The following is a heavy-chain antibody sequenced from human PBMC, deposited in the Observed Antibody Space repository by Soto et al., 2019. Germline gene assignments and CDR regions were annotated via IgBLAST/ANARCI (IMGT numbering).Heavy chain of an antibody. D-gene: IGHD3-22*01. CDR2: ISYDGSNK. V-gene: IGHV3-30-3*01. Sequence: GGSLRLSCAASGFTFSSYSMHWVRQAPGKGLEWVAVISYDGSNKYYADSVKGRFTISRDNSKNTLYLQMNSLRAEDTAVYYCARDVRYWYDSSGSFYWGQGTLVTVSS. J-gene: IGHJ4*02. CDR3: ARDVRYWYDSSGSFY. CDR1: GFTFSSYS.